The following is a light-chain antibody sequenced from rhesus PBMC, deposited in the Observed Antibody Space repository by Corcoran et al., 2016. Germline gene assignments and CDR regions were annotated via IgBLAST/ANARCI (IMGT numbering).Light chain of an antibody. CDR3: QQYSNWWT. V-gene: IGKV3-42*02. J-gene: IGKJ1*01. Sequence: EIVMTQSPATLSLSPGERAPPSCRASQSVSSSLAWYPQKPKHDPRLLLYGASNRAPGTPDSVIGSGCGTDLPLTISSLGTKDFAVYYCQQYSNWWTFDQGTKVAIK. CDR2: GAS. CDR1: QSVSSS.